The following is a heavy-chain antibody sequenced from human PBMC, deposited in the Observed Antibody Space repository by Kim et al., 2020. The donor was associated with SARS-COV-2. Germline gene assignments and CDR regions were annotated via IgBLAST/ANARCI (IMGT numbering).Heavy chain of an antibody. CDR2: ISSGSSYI. Sequence: GGSLRLSCVGSGFFFTSYTMNWVRQAPGRGLEWVSSISSGSSYIYYADSVKGRFTISRDNAENSLYLQMNSVRAEDTAVYYCAKLRHIGSLSPYNYGMDVWGQGTTVTVSS. J-gene: IGHJ6*02. CDR3: AKLRHIGSLSPYNYGMDV. CDR1: GFFFTSYT. D-gene: IGHD1-26*01. V-gene: IGHV3-21*06.